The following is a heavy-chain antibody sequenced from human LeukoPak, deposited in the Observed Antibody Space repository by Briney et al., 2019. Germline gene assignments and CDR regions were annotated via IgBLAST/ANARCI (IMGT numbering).Heavy chain of an antibody. D-gene: IGHD4-17*01. CDR3: AKDYGDYAEGAFDI. J-gene: IGHJ3*02. CDR1: GFTVSSNF. CDR2: ISGSGGST. Sequence: GGSLRLSCAASGFTVSSNFMTWVRQAPGKGLEWVSAISGSGGSTYYADSVKGRFTISRDNSKNTLYLQMNSLRAEDTAVYYCAKDYGDYAEGAFDIWGQGTMVTVSS. V-gene: IGHV3-23*01.